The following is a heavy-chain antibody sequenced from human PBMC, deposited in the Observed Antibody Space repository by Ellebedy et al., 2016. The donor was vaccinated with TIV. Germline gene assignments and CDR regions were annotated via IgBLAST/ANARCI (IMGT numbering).Heavy chain of an antibody. D-gene: IGHD4-17*01. V-gene: IGHV3-7*01. Sequence: GGSLRLSCAASRFSFSSYWMSWVRQAPGKGLEWVANIRLDGGDKYYVDSVKGRFTVSRDNAKNSLYLQMTSLRADDTAVYYCATDGSYGDYLSPAHAFEIWGQGTVVAVSS. CDR3: ATDGSYGDYLSPAHAFEI. CDR1: RFSFSSYW. CDR2: IRLDGGDK. J-gene: IGHJ3*02.